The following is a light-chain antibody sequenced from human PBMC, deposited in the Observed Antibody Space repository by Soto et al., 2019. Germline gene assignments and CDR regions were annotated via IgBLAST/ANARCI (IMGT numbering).Light chain of an antibody. CDR3: QQYNSYLYT. CDR1: QSISGW. J-gene: IGKJ2*01. Sequence: DIQMTQSPSTLSASVGDRVTITCRASQSISGWLAWYQQKPGKAPELLIYDASSLESGVPSRFSGSGSGTEFTLTISGLQPDDFATYYCQQYNSYLYTFGQGTKVDIK. V-gene: IGKV1-5*01. CDR2: DAS.